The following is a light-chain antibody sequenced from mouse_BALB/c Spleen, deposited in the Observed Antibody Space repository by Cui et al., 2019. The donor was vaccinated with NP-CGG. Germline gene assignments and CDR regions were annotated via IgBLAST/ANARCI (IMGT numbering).Light chain of an antibody. CDR2: GTN. J-gene: IGLJ1*01. V-gene: IGLV1*01. CDR1: TGAVTTSNY. CDR3: ALWYSNHWV. Sequence: HAVLTHESALTTSPGETVTLTCRSSTGAVTTSNYANWVQEKPDHLFTGLIGGTNNRAPGVPARFSGSLIGDKAALTITGAQTEDEATYFCALWYSNHWVFGGGTKLTVL.